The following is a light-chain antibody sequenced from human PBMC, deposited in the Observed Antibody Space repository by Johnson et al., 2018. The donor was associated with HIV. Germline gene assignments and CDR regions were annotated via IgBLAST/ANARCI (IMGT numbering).Light chain of an antibody. J-gene: IGLJ1*01. CDR3: GTWDSSLSVDNYV. CDR1: SSNIGNNY. V-gene: IGLV1-51*01. CDR2: DNN. Sequence: QSVLTQPPSVSAAPGQKVTISCSGSSSNIGNNYVSWYQQLPGTAPKLLIYDNNKRPSGIPDRFSGSKSGTSATLGITGLQTGDEADYYCGTWDSSLSVDNYVLGTGTKGTVL.